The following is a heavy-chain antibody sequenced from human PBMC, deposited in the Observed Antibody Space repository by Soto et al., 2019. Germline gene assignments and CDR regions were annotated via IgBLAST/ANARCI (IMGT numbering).Heavy chain of an antibody. CDR1: GFMFRNHA. D-gene: IGHD2-8*01. J-gene: IGHJ4*02. CDR3: ARDAVDVTKMVFVRPMDS. CDR2: ISFDGGND. V-gene: IGHV3-30-3*01. Sequence: QVYLVESGGGVVQPGRSLRLSCAASGFMFRNHAMHWVRQAPGKGLDWVAVISFDGGNDFYADSVKGRFTISRDNSRNTLYLQMDSLSPEDTAVYYCARDAVDVTKMVFVRPMDSWGQGALVTFSS.